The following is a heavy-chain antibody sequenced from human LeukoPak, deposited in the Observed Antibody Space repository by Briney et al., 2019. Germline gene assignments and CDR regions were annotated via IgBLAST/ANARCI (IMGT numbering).Heavy chain of an antibody. J-gene: IGHJ4*02. CDR2: ISSSSSYI. CDR3: AGRPPYCSSTSCYRRDY. V-gene: IGHV3-21*01. D-gene: IGHD2-2*01. Sequence: PGRSLRLSCAASGFTFDDYAMHWVRQAPGKGLEWVSSISSSSSYIYYADSVKGRFTISRDNAKNSLYLQMNSLRAEDTAVYYCAGRPPYCSSTSCYRRDYWGQGTLVTVSS. CDR1: GFTFDDYA.